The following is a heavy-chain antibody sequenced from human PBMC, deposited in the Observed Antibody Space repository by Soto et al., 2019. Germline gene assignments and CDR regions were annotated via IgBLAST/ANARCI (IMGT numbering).Heavy chain of an antibody. CDR1: GGTFSSYA. CDR3: ARGGFVTYDWWFDP. CDR2: IIPIFGTA. J-gene: IGHJ5*02. Sequence: GASVKVSCKASGGTFSSYAISWVRQAPGQGLEWMGGIIPIFGTANYAQKFQGRVTITADESTSTAYMELSSLRSEDTAVYYCARGGFVTYDWWFDPWGQGTLVTVSS. D-gene: IGHD1-1*01. V-gene: IGHV1-69*13.